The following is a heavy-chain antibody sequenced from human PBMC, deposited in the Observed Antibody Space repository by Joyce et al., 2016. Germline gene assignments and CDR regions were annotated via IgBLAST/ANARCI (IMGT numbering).Heavy chain of an antibody. Sequence: QVQLVESGGGVVQPGRALRLSCAASGFTFSRSALHWVRQAPGKGLEWVAVISYDGIHRYYADSVKGRFTISRDKSKNTLYLQMHSLRAEDTAVYYCASTFDTTGYYSGYWGQGTLVSVSS. V-gene: IGHV3-30*04. J-gene: IGHJ4*02. CDR3: ASTFDTTGYYSGY. CDR2: ISYDGIHR. D-gene: IGHD3-22*01. CDR1: GFTFSRSA.